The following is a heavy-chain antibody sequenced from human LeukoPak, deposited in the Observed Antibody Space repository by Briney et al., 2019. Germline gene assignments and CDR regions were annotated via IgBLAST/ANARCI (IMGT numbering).Heavy chain of an antibody. CDR2: MNPNSGNT. D-gene: IGHD2-2*01. Sequence: ASVKVSCKASGGTFSSYAISWVRQATGQGLEWMGWMNPNSGNTGYAQKFQGRVTMTRNTSISTAYMELSSLRSEDTAVYYCARMKRSSTSPLLYYYNYGMDVWGQGTTVTVSS. CDR1: GGTFSSYA. V-gene: IGHV1-8*02. J-gene: IGHJ6*02. CDR3: ARMKRSSTSPLLYYYNYGMDV.